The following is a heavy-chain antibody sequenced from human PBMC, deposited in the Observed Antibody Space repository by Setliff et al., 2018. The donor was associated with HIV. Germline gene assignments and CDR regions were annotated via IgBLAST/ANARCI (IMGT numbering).Heavy chain of an antibody. Sequence: KTSETLSLTCTVSGGSISSSSYYWGWIRQPPGKGLEWIGSIYYSGSTYYNPSLKSRVTISVDTSKNQFSLKLSSVTAADTAVYYCARYFDWFSYGMDVWGQGTTVTVS. J-gene: IGHJ6*02. CDR2: IYYSGST. CDR3: ARYFDWFSYGMDV. V-gene: IGHV4-39*07. D-gene: IGHD3-9*01. CDR1: GGSISSSSYY.